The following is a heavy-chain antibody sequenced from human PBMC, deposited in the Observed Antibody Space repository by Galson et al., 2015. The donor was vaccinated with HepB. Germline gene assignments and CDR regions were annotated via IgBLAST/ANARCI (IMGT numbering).Heavy chain of an antibody. V-gene: IGHV3-7*03. J-gene: IGHJ4*02. CDR2: INQDGSEK. D-gene: IGHD6-19*01. CDR3: VRDRGGRSSGWTPGYFDY. Sequence: SLRLSCAASGFTFSSYWMSWVRPAPGKGLEWVANINQDGSEKNYVDSVKGRFTISRDNAKNSLYLQMNSLRVEDTAVYYCVRDRGGRSSGWTPGYFDYWGQGTLVTVSS. CDR1: GFTFSSYW.